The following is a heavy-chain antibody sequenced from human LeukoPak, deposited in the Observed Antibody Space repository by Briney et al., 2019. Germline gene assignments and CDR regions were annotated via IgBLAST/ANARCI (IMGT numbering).Heavy chain of an antibody. Sequence: ASVKVSCKASGGTFSSYAICWVRLAPRQGLEWMGRIIPIFGIANYAQKFQGRVTITADKSTSTAYMELSSLRSEDTAVYYCASDPSPPNFGMDVWGQGTTVTVSS. CDR3: ASDPSPPNFGMDV. V-gene: IGHV1-69*04. D-gene: IGHD2-2*01. CDR2: IIPIFGIA. CDR1: GGTFSSYA. J-gene: IGHJ6*02.